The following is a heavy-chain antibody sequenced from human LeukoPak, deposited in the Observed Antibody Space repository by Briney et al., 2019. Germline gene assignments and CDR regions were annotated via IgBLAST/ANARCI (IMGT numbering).Heavy chain of an antibody. D-gene: IGHD3/OR15-3a*01. CDR3: ARQTGSGLFILP. J-gene: IGHJ4*02. V-gene: IGHV4-61*02. Sequence: SETLSLTCTVSGGSISSGSDYWSWIRQPAGKGLEWIGRIYTSGRTNYNPSLKSRVTISVDTSKNQFSLRLSSVTAADTAVYYCARQTGSGLFILPGGQGTLVTVSS. CDR2: IYTSGRT. CDR1: GGSISSGSDY.